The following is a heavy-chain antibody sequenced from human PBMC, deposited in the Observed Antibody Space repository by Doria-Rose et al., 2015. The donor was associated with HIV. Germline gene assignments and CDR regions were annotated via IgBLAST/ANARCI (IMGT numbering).Heavy chain of an antibody. J-gene: IGHJ4*02. Sequence: QITLKESGPVLVKPTETLTLTCTVSGVSLSSPGMGVSWIRQPPGKALEWLANIFSDDERSYKTSLKSRLTISRGTCKSQVVLTMTDIDPVDTATYYCARIKSSRWYHKYYFDFWGQGTRVIVSA. V-gene: IGHV2-26*01. CDR3: ARIKSSRWYHKYYFDF. CDR1: GVSLSSPGMG. CDR2: IFSDDER. D-gene: IGHD6-13*01.